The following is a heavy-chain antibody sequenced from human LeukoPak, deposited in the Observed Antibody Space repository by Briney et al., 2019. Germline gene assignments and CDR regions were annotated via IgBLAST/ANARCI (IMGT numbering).Heavy chain of an antibody. CDR2: IYHSGST. J-gene: IGHJ4*02. D-gene: IGHD3-9*01. V-gene: IGHV4-38-2*01. Sequence: SETLSLTCAVSGYSISSGYYWAWIRQPPGKGLEWIGNIYHSGSTYYNPSLKSQVTISVDTSKNQFSLKLSSVTAADTAVYYCARDNALYDVLTGYFSYWGQGTLVTVSS. CDR3: ARDNALYDVLTGYFSY. CDR1: GYSISSGYY.